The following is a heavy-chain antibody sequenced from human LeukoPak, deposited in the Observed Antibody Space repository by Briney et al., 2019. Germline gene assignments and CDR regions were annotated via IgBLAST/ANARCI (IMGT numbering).Heavy chain of an antibody. CDR2: IRSKANSYAT. Sequence: GGSLRLSCAASGFTFSGSAMHWVRQASGKGLEWVGRIRSKANSYATAYAASVKGRFTISRDDSKNTAYLQMNSLKTEDTAVYYCTRQAYCGGDCSDYYYYGMDVWGQGTTVTVSS. V-gene: IGHV3-73*01. J-gene: IGHJ6*02. CDR1: GFTFSGSA. D-gene: IGHD2-21*02. CDR3: TRQAYCGGDCSDYYYYGMDV.